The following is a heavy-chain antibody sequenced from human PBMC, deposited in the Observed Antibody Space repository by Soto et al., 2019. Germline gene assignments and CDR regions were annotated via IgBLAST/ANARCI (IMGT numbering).Heavy chain of an antibody. CDR3: ASPQQWLGQRGDFDY. J-gene: IGHJ4*02. Sequence: EVQLVESGGGLVQPWGSLRLSCAASGFTFSSYWMSWVRQAPGKGLEWVANIRQDGSDKYYVDSVKGRFTISRDNSKNSLYLQMNSLRAEDTAIYYCASPQQWLGQRGDFDYWGQGTLVTVSS. V-gene: IGHV3-7*05. CDR2: IRQDGSDK. D-gene: IGHD6-19*01. CDR1: GFTFSSYW.